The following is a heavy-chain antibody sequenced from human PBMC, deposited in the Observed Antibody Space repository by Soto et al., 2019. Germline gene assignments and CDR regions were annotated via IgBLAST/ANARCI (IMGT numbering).Heavy chain of an antibody. Sequence: GGSLRLSCAASGFTFSSYAMSWVRQAPGKGLEWVSAISGSGGSTYYADSVKGRFTISRDNSKNTLYLQMNSLRAEDTAVYYFAKDSAPITIFGVASNWFDPWGQGTLVTVSS. J-gene: IGHJ5*02. V-gene: IGHV3-23*01. CDR3: AKDSAPITIFGVASNWFDP. D-gene: IGHD3-3*01. CDR2: ISGSGGST. CDR1: GFTFSSYA.